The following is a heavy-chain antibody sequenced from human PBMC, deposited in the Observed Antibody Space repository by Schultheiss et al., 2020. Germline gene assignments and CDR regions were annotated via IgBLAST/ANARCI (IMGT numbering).Heavy chain of an antibody. V-gene: IGHV3-48*01. CDR3: ARDLAIAADYGMDV. CDR1: GFTFSSYG. CDR2: ISSSSSTI. Sequence: GGSLRLSCAASGFTFSSYGMHCVRQAPGKGLEWVSYISSSSSTIYYAVSVKGRFTISRDNAKNSLYLQMNSLRAEDTAVYYCARDLAIAADYGMDVWGQGTTVTVSS. J-gene: IGHJ6*02. D-gene: IGHD6-13*01.